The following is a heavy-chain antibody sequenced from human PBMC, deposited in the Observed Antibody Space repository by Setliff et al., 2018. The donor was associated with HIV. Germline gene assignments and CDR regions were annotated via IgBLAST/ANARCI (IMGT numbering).Heavy chain of an antibody. J-gene: IGHJ4*02. CDR1: GFTFSSYA. CDR2: ISGSGGST. Sequence: LRLSCAASGFTFSSYAMSWVRQAPGKGLEWVSAISGSGGSTYYADSVKGRFTISRDNSKNTLYLQMNSLRAEGTAVYYCAKDPRAAVATICDYWGQGTLVTVSS. CDR3: AKDPRAAVATICDY. V-gene: IGHV3-23*01. D-gene: IGHD5-12*01.